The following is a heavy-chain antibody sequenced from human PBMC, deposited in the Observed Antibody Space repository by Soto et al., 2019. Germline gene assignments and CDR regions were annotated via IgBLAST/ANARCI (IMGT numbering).Heavy chain of an antibody. CDR2: IYHSGST. CDR1: GGSISSGGYS. V-gene: IGHV4-30-2*01. CDR3: AAGGGLPRYS. Sequence: QLQLQESGSGLVKPSQTLSLTCAVSGGSISSGGYSWSWIRQPPGKGLERIGYIYHSGSTYYNPSLKSRVTISVDRAKNQFSLKLSSVTAADTVVDYCAAGGGLPRYSCGQGTLVTVSS. D-gene: IGHD5-12*01. J-gene: IGHJ4*02.